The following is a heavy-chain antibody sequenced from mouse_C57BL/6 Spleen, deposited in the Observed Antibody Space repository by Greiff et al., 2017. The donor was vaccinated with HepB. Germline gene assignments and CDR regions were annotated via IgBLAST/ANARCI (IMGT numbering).Heavy chain of an antibody. CDR3: AREYPWFAY. V-gene: IGHV5-4*01. CDR1: GFTFSSYA. Sequence: EVKLQESGGGLVKPGGSLKLSCAASGFTFSSYAMSWVRQTPEKRLEWVATISDGGSYTYYPDNVKCRFTISRDNAKNNLYLQMSHLKSEDTAMYYCAREYPWFAYWGQGTLVTVSA. CDR2: ISDGGSYT. J-gene: IGHJ3*01.